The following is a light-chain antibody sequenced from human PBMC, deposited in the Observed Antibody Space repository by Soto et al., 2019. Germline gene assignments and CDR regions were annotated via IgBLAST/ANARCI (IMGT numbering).Light chain of an antibody. Sequence: QSALTQPASVSGSPGQSIAISCTGTSSDVGGYNHVSWYQHYPGKAPKLIIYEVSNRPSGVSNRFSGSKSGNTASLTISGLQAEDEADYYCNSFTSSSTSYVFGTGTKLNVL. CDR3: NSFTSSSTSYV. V-gene: IGLV2-14*01. CDR1: SSDVGGYNH. J-gene: IGLJ1*01. CDR2: EVS.